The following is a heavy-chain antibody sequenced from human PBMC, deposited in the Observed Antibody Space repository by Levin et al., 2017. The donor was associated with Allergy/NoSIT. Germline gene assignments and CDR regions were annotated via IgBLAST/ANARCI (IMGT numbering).Heavy chain of an antibody. CDR1: GFTFNNYA. V-gene: IGHV3-23*01. Sequence: PGESLKISCAASGFTFNNYAMSWVRQVPGKGLEWVSGISGSDGSTYYADSVKGRFTISRDNSKNTLYLQMNSLRAEDTAVYYCAKTGSTTIAARLNYWGQGTLVTVSS. D-gene: IGHD6-6*01. J-gene: IGHJ4*02. CDR3: AKTGSTTIAARLNY. CDR2: ISGSDGST.